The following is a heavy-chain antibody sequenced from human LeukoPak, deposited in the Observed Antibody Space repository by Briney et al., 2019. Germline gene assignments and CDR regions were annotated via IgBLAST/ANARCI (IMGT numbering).Heavy chain of an antibody. CDR2: ISAYNGNT. CDR3: ARVSTNSRVAGYDPQWYFDL. D-gene: IGHD5-12*01. J-gene: IGHJ2*01. Sequence: ASMKVSCKASGSTFINYGFSWVRQAPGQGLEWMGWISAYNGNTNYLQKFQGRVTMTTDTSTNTVYMELRSLRSDDTAVYYCARVSTNSRVAGYDPQWYFDLWGRGTPVTVS. CDR1: GSTFINYG. V-gene: IGHV1-18*04.